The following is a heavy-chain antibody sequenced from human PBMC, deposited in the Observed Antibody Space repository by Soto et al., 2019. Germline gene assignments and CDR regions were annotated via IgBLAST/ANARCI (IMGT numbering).Heavy chain of an antibody. CDR2: IYYSGST. D-gene: IGHD3-22*01. V-gene: IGHV4-59*01. J-gene: IGHJ4*02. CDR3: ARVPDYYDSSGYLD. Sequence: PSETLSLTCGVAGGTSSSYYWSWVRQPPGKGLEWIGYIYYSGSTNYNPSLKSRVTISVDTSKNQFSLKLSSVTAADTAVYYCARVPDYYDSSGYLDWGKGTLVTVSS. CDR1: GGTSSSYY.